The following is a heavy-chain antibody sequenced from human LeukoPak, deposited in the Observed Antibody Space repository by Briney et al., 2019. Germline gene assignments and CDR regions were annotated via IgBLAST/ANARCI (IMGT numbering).Heavy chain of an antibody. CDR3: ARVRGASDFWSGYYYYYYMDV. J-gene: IGHJ6*03. CDR2: INHIGST. D-gene: IGHD3-3*01. V-gene: IGHV4-34*01. CDR1: GGSFGGYY. Sequence: PSETLSLTCAVYGGSFGGYYWGWIRQPQGKGLDWIGEINHIGSTNYNPSLKSRVTISVDTSKNQFSLKLSSVTAADTAVYYCARVRGASDFWSGYYYYYYMDVWGKRTTVTVSS.